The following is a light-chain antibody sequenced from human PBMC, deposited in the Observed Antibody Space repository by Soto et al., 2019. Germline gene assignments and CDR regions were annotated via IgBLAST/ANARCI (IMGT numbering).Light chain of an antibody. J-gene: IGLJ1*01. CDR3: NSFTSTTSTTPYV. V-gene: IGLV2-14*01. Sequence: QSALTQPASVSGSPGQSITISCTGTSSDVGAYNYVSWYQQYPGKAPKLMIYDVSNRPSGVSDRFSGSKSDNTASLTISGLQAEDEADYYCNSFTSTTSTTPYVFGTGTKLTVL. CDR2: DVS. CDR1: SSDVGAYNY.